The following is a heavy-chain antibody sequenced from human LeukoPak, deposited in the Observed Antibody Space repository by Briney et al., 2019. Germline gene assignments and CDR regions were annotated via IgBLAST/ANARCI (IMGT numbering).Heavy chain of an antibody. V-gene: IGHV4-61*08. CDR2: IYYSGST. CDR3: ARGHSNSGSIQDC. Sequence: PSETLSLTCTVSGGSINNGGYYWSWIRQHPGKGLEWIGYIYYSGSTSYNPSLEGRVTISIGTSKTQFLLKLSSVTAADTAVYYCARGHSNSGSIQDCWGQGTLVTVSS. D-gene: IGHD1-26*01. J-gene: IGHJ4*02. CDR1: GGSINNGGYY.